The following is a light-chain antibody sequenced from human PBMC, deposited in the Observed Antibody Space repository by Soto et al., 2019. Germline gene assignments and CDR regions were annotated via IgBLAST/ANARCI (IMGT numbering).Light chain of an antibody. J-gene: IGKJ1*01. CDR1: QSVSSY. CDR3: QQYHNLWT. CDR2: DAS. Sequence: EVVLTQSPATLSLSPGERATLSCRASQSVSSYLAWYQQKPGQAPRLLIYDASNRATGIPARFSGSGSGTDFTLTISRLEPEDFAVYYCQQYHNLWTFGRGTEVEIK. V-gene: IGKV3-11*01.